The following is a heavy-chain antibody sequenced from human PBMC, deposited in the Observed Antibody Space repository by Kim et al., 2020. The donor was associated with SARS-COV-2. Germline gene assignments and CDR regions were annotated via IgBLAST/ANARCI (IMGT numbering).Heavy chain of an antibody. CDR1: GYSFTSYW. V-gene: IGHV5-51*01. J-gene: IGHJ6*02. D-gene: IGHD1-26*01. CDR3: ARHMSLLSYYYYGMDV. Sequence: GESLKISCKGSGYSFTSYWIGWVRQMPGKGLEWMGIIYPGDSDTRYSPSFQGQVTISADKSISTAYLQWSSLKASDTAMYYCARHMSLLSYYYYGMDVWGQGTTVTVSS. CDR2: IYPGDSDT.